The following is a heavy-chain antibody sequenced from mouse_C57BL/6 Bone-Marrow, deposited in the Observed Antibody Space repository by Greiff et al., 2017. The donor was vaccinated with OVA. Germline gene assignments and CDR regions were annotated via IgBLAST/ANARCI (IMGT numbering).Heavy chain of an antibody. D-gene: IGHD3-2*02. CDR2: IFPGSGST. J-gene: IGHJ3*01. V-gene: IGHV1-56*01. Sequence: VQLQQSGPELVRPGASVKISCKAPGYTFTSHWMQWVRQRPGQGLEWIGEIFPGSGSTYYNGKFKGKATLTVDTSSSTAYMQLSSLTSEDSAVYFCAPDSSGYVPFAYWGQGTLVTVSA. CDR3: APDSSGYVPFAY. CDR1: GYTFTSHW.